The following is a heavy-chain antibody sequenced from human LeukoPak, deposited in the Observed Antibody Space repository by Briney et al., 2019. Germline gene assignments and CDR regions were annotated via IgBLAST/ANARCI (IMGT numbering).Heavy chain of an antibody. CDR2: TSSSSSYI. D-gene: IGHD6-19*01. J-gene: IGHJ5*02. Sequence: GGSLRLSCAASGFTFSSYSMNWVRQAPGKGLEWVSSTSSSSSYIYYADSVKGRFTISRDNAKNSLYLQMNSLRAEDTAVYYCARRFSGWYSVNWFDPWGQGTLVTVSS. V-gene: IGHV3-21*01. CDR1: GFTFSSYS. CDR3: ARRFSGWYSVNWFDP.